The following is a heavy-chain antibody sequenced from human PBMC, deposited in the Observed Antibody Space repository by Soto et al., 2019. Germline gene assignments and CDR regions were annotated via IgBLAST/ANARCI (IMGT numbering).Heavy chain of an antibody. CDR2: ISTYNGST. V-gene: IGHV1-18*04. Sequence: ASVKVSCKASGYTFTSYALSWVRHAPGQGLEWMGWISTYNGSTNYAQNLQGRVTMTTDISTNTAFMELRSLRSDDTAVYYCARVVGGIPVAGSWNWFDPWGQGTLVTVSS. D-gene: IGHD6-19*01. CDR1: GYTFTSYA. CDR3: ARVVGGIPVAGSWNWFDP. J-gene: IGHJ5*02.